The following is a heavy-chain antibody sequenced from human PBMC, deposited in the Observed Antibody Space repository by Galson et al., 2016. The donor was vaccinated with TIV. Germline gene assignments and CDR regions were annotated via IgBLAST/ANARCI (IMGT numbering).Heavy chain of an antibody. D-gene: IGHD3-10*01. V-gene: IGHV6-1*01. CDR2: TYCRSRCYY. J-gene: IGHJ3*01. Sequence: CAISGDSVSSNSAAWNWIRQSPSRGLEWLGRTYCRSRCYYDYAVSVKSRITIESDTSKNQFSLQLNSVTSDDTAVYYCARAAGRNGATCHATCESFDFCGQGTKVTVSS. CDR1: GDSVSSNSAA. CDR3: ARAAGRNGATCHATCESFDF.